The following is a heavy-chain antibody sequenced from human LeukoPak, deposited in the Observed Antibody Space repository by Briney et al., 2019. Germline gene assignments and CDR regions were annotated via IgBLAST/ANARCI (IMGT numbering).Heavy chain of an antibody. CDR1: GFTFSSYT. CDR3: AKQPWIQLWPSSYYFDY. Sequence: GGSLRLSCAASGFTFSSYTMSWVRQAPGKGLEWVSAISGSGGSTYYVDSVKGRFTISRDNSKNTLYLQMNSLRAEDTAVYYCAKQPWIQLWPSSYYFDYWGQGTLVTVSS. V-gene: IGHV3-23*01. D-gene: IGHD5-18*01. CDR2: ISGSGGST. J-gene: IGHJ4*02.